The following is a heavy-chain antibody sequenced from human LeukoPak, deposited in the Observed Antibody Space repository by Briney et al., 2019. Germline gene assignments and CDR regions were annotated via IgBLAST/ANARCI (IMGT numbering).Heavy chain of an antibody. CDR2: ISSSSSYI. J-gene: IGHJ4*02. V-gene: IGHV3-21*01. D-gene: IGHD6-13*01. CDR1: GFTFSSYS. CDR3: ARGGRYSRSWYPFDY. Sequence: PGGSLRLSCAASGFTFSSYSMNWGRQAPGKGLEWVSSISSSSSYIYYADSVKGRFTISRDNAKNSLYLQMNSLRAEDTAVYYCARGGRYSRSWYPFDYWGQGTLVTVSS.